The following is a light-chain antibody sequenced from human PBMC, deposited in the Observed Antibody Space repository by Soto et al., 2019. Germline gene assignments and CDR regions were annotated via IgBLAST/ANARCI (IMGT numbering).Light chain of an antibody. CDR3: QQRSKWPRT. V-gene: IGKV3-11*01. CDR2: DAS. Sequence: ILVSQFSATLSFSPGERATLSCRASQSVSSYLAWYQQKPGQAPRLLIYDASNRATGIPARFSGSGSGTDFTLTISSLEPDEFAVYYCQQRSKWPRTFGQGTKVDIK. J-gene: IGKJ1*01. CDR1: QSVSSY.